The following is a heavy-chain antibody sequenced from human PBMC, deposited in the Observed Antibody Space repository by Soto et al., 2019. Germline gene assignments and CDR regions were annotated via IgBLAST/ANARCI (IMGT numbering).Heavy chain of an antibody. CDR1: GFTFSSYG. Sequence: LRLSCAASGFTFSSYGMHWVRQAPGKGLEWVAVISHDGSNKYYADSVKGRFTISRDNSKNTLYLQMNSLRAEDTAVYYCAKARSSWYYYYGMDVWGQGTTVTVSS. CDR3: AKARSSWYYYYGMDV. D-gene: IGHD6-13*01. CDR2: ISHDGSNK. V-gene: IGHV3-30*18. J-gene: IGHJ6*02.